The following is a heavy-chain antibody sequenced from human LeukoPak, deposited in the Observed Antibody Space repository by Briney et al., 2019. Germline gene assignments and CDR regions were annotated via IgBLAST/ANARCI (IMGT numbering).Heavy chain of an antibody. Sequence: GRYLRLSCAASGFTFSSYGMHWVRQAPGKGLEWVAVISYDGSNKYYADSVKGRFTISRDNSKNTLYLQMNSLRAEDTAVYYCAKDGGIAVAGTFDYWGQGTLVTVSS. D-gene: IGHD6-19*01. J-gene: IGHJ4*02. CDR1: GFTFSSYG. CDR3: AKDGGIAVAGTFDY. CDR2: ISYDGSNK. V-gene: IGHV3-30*18.